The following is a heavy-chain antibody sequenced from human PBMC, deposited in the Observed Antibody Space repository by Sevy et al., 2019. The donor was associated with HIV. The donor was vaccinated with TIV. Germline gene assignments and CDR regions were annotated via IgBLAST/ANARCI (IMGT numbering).Heavy chain of an antibody. CDR2: ISSSSSYI. V-gene: IGHV3-21*01. D-gene: IGHD1-1*01. CDR3: ARDVNEMRSSWFDP. J-gene: IGHJ5*02. CDR1: GFTFSSYS. Sequence: GGSLRLSCAASGFTFSSYSMNWVRQAPGKGLEWVSSISSSSSYIYYADSVKGRFTISRDNAKNSLYLQMNSLRAEDTAVYYCARDVNEMRSSWFDPWGQGTLVTVSS.